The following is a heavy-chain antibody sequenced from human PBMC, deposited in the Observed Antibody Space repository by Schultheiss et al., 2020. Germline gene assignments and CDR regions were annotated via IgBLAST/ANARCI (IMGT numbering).Heavy chain of an antibody. CDR1: GGSFSGYY. CDR2: INHSGST. Sequence: SETLSLTCAVYGGSFSGYYWSWIRQPPGKGLEWIGEINHSGSTNYNPSLKSRVTISVDTSKNQFSLKLSSVTAADTAVYYCARGSPDAFDIWGQGTMVTVSS. J-gene: IGHJ3*02. CDR3: ARGSPDAFDI. V-gene: IGHV4-34*01.